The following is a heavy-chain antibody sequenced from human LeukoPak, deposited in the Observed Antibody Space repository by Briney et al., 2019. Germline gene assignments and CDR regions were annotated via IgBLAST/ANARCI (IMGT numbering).Heavy chain of an antibody. V-gene: IGHV4-59*12. CDR1: GFTLSTYA. CDR2: IFYSGST. CDR3: AKSNGYGLVDI. Sequence: PGGSLRLSCAASGFTLSTYAMSWVRQTPGKGLEWIGNIFYSGSTYYSPSLKSRVTISLDTSRNQFSLKLSSVTAADTAVYYCAKSNGYGLVDIWGQGTMITVSS. J-gene: IGHJ3*02. D-gene: IGHD3-10*01.